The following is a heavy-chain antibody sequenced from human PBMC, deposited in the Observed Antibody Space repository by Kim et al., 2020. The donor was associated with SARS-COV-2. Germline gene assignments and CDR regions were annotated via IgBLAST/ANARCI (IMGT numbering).Heavy chain of an antibody. J-gene: IGHJ4*02. CDR1: GGSFSGYY. D-gene: IGHD2-2*01. CDR2: INHSGST. CDR3: ARYPPYCSSTSCYPTPPFDY. Sequence: SETLSLTCAVYGGSFSGYYWSWIRQPPGKGLEWIGEINHSGSTNYNPSLKSRVTISVDTSKNQFSLKLSSVTAADTAVYYCARYPPYCSSTSCYPTPPFDYWGQGTLVTVSS. V-gene: IGHV4-34*01.